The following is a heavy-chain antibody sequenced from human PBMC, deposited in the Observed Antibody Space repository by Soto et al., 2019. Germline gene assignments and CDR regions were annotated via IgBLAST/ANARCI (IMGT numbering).Heavy chain of an antibody. V-gene: IGHV1-46*03. Sequence: ASVKVSCKASGYISTSYYIHWVRQAPGQGLEWMGWINPFDGSRMFAQSFQGRVTMTRDTSTSTVYMEVSSLRSEDTAVYYCSRVDLGETSAFDHRGQGTLVTVSS. CDR2: INPFDGSR. CDR3: SRVDLGETSAFDH. D-gene: IGHD3-10*01. CDR1: GYISTSYY. J-gene: IGHJ4*02.